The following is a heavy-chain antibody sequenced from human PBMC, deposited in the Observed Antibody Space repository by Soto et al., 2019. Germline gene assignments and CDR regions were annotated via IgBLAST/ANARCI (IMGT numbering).Heavy chain of an antibody. J-gene: IGHJ5*01. Sequence: SETLSLTCSVSAGYLERSIYFWNWIRQPPGKGLEWIGNTSYSGGSNPNPALKSRVTLSLDTFNNQFSLTLTSVTAADTAMYYCASSTFFPGSRGYHFKNLDSWGQGTLVTVSS. CDR3: ASSTFFPGSRGYHFKNLDS. D-gene: IGHD3-22*01. CDR2: TSYSGGS. V-gene: IGHV4-61*01. CDR1: AGYLERSIYF.